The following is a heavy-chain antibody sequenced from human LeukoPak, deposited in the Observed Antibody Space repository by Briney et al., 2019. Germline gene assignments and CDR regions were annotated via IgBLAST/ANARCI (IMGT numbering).Heavy chain of an antibody. CDR2: ISSSSSTI. D-gene: IGHD7-27*01. J-gene: IGHJ4*02. CDR3: ARELGIDYFDY. CDR1: GFTFSSYS. V-gene: IGHV3-48*01. Sequence: PGGSLRLSCAASGFTFSSYSMNWVRKAPGKGLEWVSYISSSSSTIYYADSVKGRFTISRDNAKNSLYLQMNSLRAEDTAVYYCARELGIDYFDYWGQGTLVTVSS.